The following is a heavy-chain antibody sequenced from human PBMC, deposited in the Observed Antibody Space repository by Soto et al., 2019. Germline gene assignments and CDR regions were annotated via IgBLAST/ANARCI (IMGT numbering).Heavy chain of an antibody. J-gene: IGHJ4*02. D-gene: IGHD2-2*01. CDR3: ARHYCNSDKCYYFDY. V-gene: IGHV4-59*08. CDR2: VHYSGST. Sequence: SETLSLTCTVSGVSINNKYWSWIRQPPGKGLEWIGYVHYSGSTSNNPSLKSRATISVDTSKNQLSLELSSVTAADTAVYYCARHYCNSDKCYYFDYWGQGTLVTVS. CDR1: GVSINNKY.